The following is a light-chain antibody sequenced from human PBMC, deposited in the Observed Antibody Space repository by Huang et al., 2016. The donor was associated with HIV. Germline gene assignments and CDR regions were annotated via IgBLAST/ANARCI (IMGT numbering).Light chain of an antibody. CDR2: GAS. J-gene: IGKJ4*01. Sequence: EIVLTQSPGTLSLSPGERATLSCRASQSVSNYLAWYQQKPGQAPRLLIYGASSRATGIPDRFSGSGSGTDFTLTISRLEPEDVAFYYCQQYGGSPLTFGGGIKVETK. CDR3: QQYGGSPLT. V-gene: IGKV3-20*01. CDR1: QSVSNY.